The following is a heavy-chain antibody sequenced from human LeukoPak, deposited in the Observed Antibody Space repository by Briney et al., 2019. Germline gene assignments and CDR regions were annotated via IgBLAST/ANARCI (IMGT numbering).Heavy chain of an antibody. J-gene: IGHJ4*02. CDR3: VKSSTSAWGDFDY. V-gene: IGHV3-43D*03. D-gene: IGHD6-19*01. CDR1: GFKFDDYA. Sequence: PGGSLRLSCATSGFKFDDYAMHWVRQTPGKGLEWLSLITWDSGTTYYADSVKGRFTISRDNTKNSVYLRMNSLSFEDTAFYYCVKSSTSAWGDFDYWGQGTLVTVSS. CDR2: ITWDSGTT.